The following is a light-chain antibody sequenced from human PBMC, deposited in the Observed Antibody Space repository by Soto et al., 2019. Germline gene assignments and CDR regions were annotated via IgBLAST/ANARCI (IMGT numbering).Light chain of an antibody. CDR3: QHYDVWPLT. CDR2: DAS. J-gene: IGKJ1*01. V-gene: IGKV3-15*01. CDR1: QSVSSY. Sequence: EIVLTQSPGTLSLSPGERATLSCRASQSVSSYLAWYQQKPGQAPRLLIYDASNRATGIPARFSGSGSGTEFTLTISSLQSEDFGVYYCQHYDVWPLTFGQGTKVDIK.